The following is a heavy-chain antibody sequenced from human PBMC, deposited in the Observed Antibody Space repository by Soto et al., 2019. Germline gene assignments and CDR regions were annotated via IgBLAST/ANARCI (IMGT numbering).Heavy chain of an antibody. CDR3: ASSLYDFWSGYYTDSRGKHYYYYGMDV. J-gene: IGHJ6*02. D-gene: IGHD3-3*01. V-gene: IGHV1-69*13. Sequence: SVKVSCKASGGTFSSYAISWVRQSPGQGLEWMGGIIPIFGTANYAQKFQGRVTITADESTSTAYMELSSLRSEDTAVYYCASSLYDFWSGYYTDSRGKHYYYYGMDVWGQGTTVTVSS. CDR1: GGTFSSYA. CDR2: IIPIFGTA.